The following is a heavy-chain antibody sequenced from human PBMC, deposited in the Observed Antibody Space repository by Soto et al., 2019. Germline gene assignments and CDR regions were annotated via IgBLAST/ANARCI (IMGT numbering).Heavy chain of an antibody. CDR3: ARGASGYSNRSPAFDS. J-gene: IGHJ4*02. CDR2: IFSGGST. CDR1: GFTVSNNY. D-gene: IGHD5-18*01. Sequence: EVQLVESGGGLVQPGGSLRLSCAASGFTVSNNYMSWVRQAPGKGLEWVSVIFSGGSTYYADSVKGRFTISRDNSKNTLFLQMNSLRAEDTALYYCARGASGYSNRSPAFDSWGQGTLVTVSS. V-gene: IGHV3-66*01.